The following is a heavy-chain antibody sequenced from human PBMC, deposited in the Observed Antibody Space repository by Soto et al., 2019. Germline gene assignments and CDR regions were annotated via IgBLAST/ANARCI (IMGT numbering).Heavy chain of an antibody. CDR2: IIPILGIA. D-gene: IGHD3-16*02. Sequence: SVKVSCKASGGTFSSYTISWVRQAPGQGLEWMGRIIPILGIANYAQKFQGRVTIIRDTSAYTAYMELTSLRSEDTAVYYCARSAVSPFGGLIGPFDYWGQGTLVTVSS. V-gene: IGHV1-69*02. CDR3: ARSAVSPFGGLIGPFDY. J-gene: IGHJ4*02. CDR1: GGTFSSYT.